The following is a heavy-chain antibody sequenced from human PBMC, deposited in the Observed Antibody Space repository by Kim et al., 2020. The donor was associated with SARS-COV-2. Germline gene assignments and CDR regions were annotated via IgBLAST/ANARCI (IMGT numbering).Heavy chain of an antibody. CDR3: AKDPAGVTGADWFDP. J-gene: IGHJ5*02. V-gene: IGHV3-23*03. Sequence: GGSLRLSCAASGFTFSSYAMSWVRQAPGKGLEWVSIIYSGSSKTYYADSVKGRFIISRDSSENTLYLQMNSLRAEDTAVYYCAKDPAGVTGADWFDPWGQGTLVIVSS. CDR2: IYSGSSKT. D-gene: IGHD3-9*01. CDR1: GFTFSSYA.